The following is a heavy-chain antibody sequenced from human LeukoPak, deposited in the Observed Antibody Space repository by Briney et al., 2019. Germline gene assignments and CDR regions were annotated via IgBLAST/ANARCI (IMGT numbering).Heavy chain of an antibody. CDR1: GYTFISYD. J-gene: IGHJ4*02. Sequence: GASVKVSCKASGYTFISYDISWVRQAPGQGLEWMGWISAYNGNTNYAQNLQGRVTMTTDTSTSTAYMELRSLRSDDTAVYYCARTTTYCSGGNCYSSFYYWGQGTLVTVSS. CDR2: ISAYNGNT. D-gene: IGHD2-15*01. V-gene: IGHV1-18*01. CDR3: ARTTTYCSGGNCYSSFYY.